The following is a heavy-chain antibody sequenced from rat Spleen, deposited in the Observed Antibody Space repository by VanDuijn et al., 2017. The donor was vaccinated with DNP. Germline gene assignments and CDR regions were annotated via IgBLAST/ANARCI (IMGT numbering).Heavy chain of an antibody. J-gene: IGHJ4*01. CDR1: GFTFSNYG. CDR2: ISPSGGGT. V-gene: IGHV5S13*01. CDR3: TRLGDLHNGGDGDALDA. Sequence: EVQVVESGGGLVQPGRSMTVSCAASGFTFSNYGMAWVRQAPKKGLEWVAYISPSGGGTYYRDSVKGRFTISRDNAKNTLYLQRDSLRSEDTATYDCTRLGDLHNGGDGDALDAWGQGTSVTVSS. D-gene: IGHD1-1*01.